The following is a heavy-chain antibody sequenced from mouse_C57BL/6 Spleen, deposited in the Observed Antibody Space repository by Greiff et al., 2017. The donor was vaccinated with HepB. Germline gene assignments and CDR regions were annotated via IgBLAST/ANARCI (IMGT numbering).Heavy chain of an antibody. V-gene: IGHV5-6*01. CDR3: ARGGLTGHFDY. CDR1: GFTFSSYG. Sequence: EVQVVESGGDLVKPGGSLKLSCAASGFTFSSYGLSWVRQTPDKRLEWVATISSGGSYTYYPDSVKGRFTISRDNAKNTLYLQMSSLKSEDTAMYYCARGGLTGHFDYWGQGTTLTVSS. D-gene: IGHD4-1*01. CDR2: ISSGGSYT. J-gene: IGHJ2*01.